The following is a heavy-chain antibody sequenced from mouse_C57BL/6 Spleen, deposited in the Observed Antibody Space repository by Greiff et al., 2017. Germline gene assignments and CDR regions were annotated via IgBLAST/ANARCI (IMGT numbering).Heavy chain of an antibody. V-gene: IGHV1-77*01. Sequence: QVQLQQSGAELVKPGASVKISCKASGYTFTDYYINWVKQRPGQGLEWIGKIGPNSGGTKYNEKFKSKATLTVDKPSSTAYMQLSSLTSEDSAVYYCARPNYYGSSYGYFDVWGTGTTVTVSS. J-gene: IGHJ1*03. CDR1: GYTFTDYY. D-gene: IGHD1-1*01. CDR2: IGPNSGGT. CDR3: ARPNYYGSSYGYFDV.